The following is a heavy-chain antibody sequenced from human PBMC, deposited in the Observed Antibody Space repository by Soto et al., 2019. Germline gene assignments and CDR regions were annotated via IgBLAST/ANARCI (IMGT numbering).Heavy chain of an antibody. Sequence: PGESLKISCAASGFTFSSNAMSWVRRAPGKGLEWVSGITGSGGITDYADPVKGQFTISRDNSRNTLYLQMNYLRVEDTAVYFCAKHTTFYFDRTGPGDSFDSWGQGTLVTVSS. D-gene: IGHD3-22*01. CDR3: AKHTTFYFDRTGPGDSFDS. CDR2: ITGSGGIT. CDR1: GFTFSSNA. J-gene: IGHJ4*02. V-gene: IGHV3-23*01.